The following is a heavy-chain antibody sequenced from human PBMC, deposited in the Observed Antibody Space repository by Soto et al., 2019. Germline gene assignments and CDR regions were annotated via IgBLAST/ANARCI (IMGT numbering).Heavy chain of an antibody. CDR2: ISYDGSNK. CDR1: GFTFSSYG. D-gene: IGHD3-10*01. Sequence: QVQLVESGGGVVQPGRSLRLSCAASGFTFSSYGMHWVRQAPGKGLEWVAVISYDGSNKYYADSVKGRFTISRDNSKNTLYLQMNSLRAEDTAVYYCANQGTKWGCGELPYYYYYYMDVWGKGTTVTVSS. V-gene: IGHV3-30*18. CDR3: ANQGTKWGCGELPYYYYYYMDV. J-gene: IGHJ6*03.